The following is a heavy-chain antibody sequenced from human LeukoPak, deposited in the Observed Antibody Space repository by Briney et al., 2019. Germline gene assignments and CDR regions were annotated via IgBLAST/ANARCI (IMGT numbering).Heavy chain of an antibody. D-gene: IGHD2-8*01. J-gene: IGHJ4*02. CDR2: INDSGSP. CDR3: ARANLLGYCTNEVCPGGGVPFDY. Sequence: PSETLSLTCTVSGGSINSYWSWIRQSPGKGLEWLGDINDSGSPNYNPSVKSRVTISVDTSKNQFSLKLTSVTAADTAVYYCARANLLGYCTNEVCPGGGVPFDYWGQGTLVTVSS. CDR1: GGSINSY. V-gene: IGHV4-34*01.